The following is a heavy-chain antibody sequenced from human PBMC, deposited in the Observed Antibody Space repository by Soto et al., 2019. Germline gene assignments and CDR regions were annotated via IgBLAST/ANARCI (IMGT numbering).Heavy chain of an antibody. CDR2: INHSGST. J-gene: IGHJ5*02. CDR3: ARGITYGDPLGGNWFDP. D-gene: IGHD4-17*01. V-gene: IGHV4-34*01. CDR1: CGSFSGYY. Sequence: PSETLSRACAVYCGSFSGYYWSWIRQPPGKGREWIGEINHSGSTNYNPSLKSRVTVSVDTSKNQFSLKLSSVTAADTAVYYCARGITYGDPLGGNWFDPWGQGTLVTVSS.